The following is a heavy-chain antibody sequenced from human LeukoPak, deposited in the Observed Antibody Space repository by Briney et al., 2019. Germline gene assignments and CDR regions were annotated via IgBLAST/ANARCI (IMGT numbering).Heavy chain of an antibody. CDR1: GFTFSNHG. CDR2: ISPRGGGT. Sequence: PGGSLRLSCAASGFTFSNHGMNWVRQAPGRGLEWLSGISPRGGGTYYADSVKGWFTISRDDSKNTLSLQMNSLRVEDTAVYYCARDLAWGAFDYWGQGTLVTVSS. CDR3: ARDLAWGAFDY. V-gene: IGHV3-23*01. J-gene: IGHJ4*02. D-gene: IGHD7-27*01.